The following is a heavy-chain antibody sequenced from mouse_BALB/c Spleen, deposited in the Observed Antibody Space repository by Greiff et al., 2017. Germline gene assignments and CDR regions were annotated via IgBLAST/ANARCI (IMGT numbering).Heavy chain of an antibody. V-gene: IGHV3-8*02. CDR3: AKGGITNYAMDY. J-gene: IGHJ4*01. CDR1: GDSITSGY. D-gene: IGHD2-4*01. Sequence: EVQLVESGPSLVKPSQTLSLTCSVTGDSITSGYWNWIRKFPGNKLEYMGYISYSGSTYYNPSLKSRISITRDTSKNQYYLQLNSVTTEDTATYYCAKGGITNYAMDYWGQGTSVTVSS. CDR2: ISYSGST.